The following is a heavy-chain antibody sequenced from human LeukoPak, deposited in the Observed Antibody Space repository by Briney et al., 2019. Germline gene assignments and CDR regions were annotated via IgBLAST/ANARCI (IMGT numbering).Heavy chain of an antibody. CDR3: ATRKGVYNWDSLDY. D-gene: IGHD1-7*01. J-gene: IGHJ4*02. CDR1: GFAFSSYW. V-gene: IGHV4-38-2*01. CDR2: IYHDGTT. Sequence: GSLRLSCAASGFAFSSYWMSWIRQPPGRGLEWIASIYHDGTTYYNPSLRSRVTISVDTSKNQFSLKLYSVTATDTAVYYCATRKGVYNWDSLDYWGQGTLVTVSS.